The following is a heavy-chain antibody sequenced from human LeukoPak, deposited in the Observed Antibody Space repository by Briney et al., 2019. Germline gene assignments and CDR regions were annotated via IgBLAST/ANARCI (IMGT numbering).Heavy chain of an antibody. J-gene: IGHJ4*02. V-gene: IGHV3-30*02. CDR3: AKADRRWATYYYDTSGYYYDY. CDR1: GFTFSSYG. CDR2: IRSDNSDT. Sequence: GGSLRLSCATSGFTFSSYGMNWVRQAPGKGLEWLASIRSDNSDTYYADSVKGRFTISRDNSKNTLYLQMNSLRAEDTAVYYCAKADRRWATYYYDTSGYYYDYWGQGTLVTVSS. D-gene: IGHD3-22*01.